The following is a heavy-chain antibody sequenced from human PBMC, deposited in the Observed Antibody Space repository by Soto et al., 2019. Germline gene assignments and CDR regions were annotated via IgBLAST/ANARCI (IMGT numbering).Heavy chain of an antibody. D-gene: IGHD6-6*01. J-gene: IGHJ6*02. Sequence: GGSLRLSCAASGFTFSSYWMSWVRQAPGKGLEWVANIKQDGSEKYYVDSVKGRFTISRDNAKNSLYLQMNSLRAEDTAVYYCARGPGEVGSSAWYYGMDVWGQGTTVTVSS. CDR2: IKQDGSEK. CDR1: GFTFSSYW. V-gene: IGHV3-7*05. CDR3: ARGPGEVGSSAWYYGMDV.